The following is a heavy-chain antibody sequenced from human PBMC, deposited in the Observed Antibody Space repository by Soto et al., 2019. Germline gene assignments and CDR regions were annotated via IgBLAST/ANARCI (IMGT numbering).Heavy chain of an antibody. Sequence: SETLSLTCTVSGGSISSSSYYWGWIRPPPGKGLEWIGSIYYSGSTYYNPSLKSRVTISVDTSKNQFSLKLSSVTAADTAVYYCARRSRVAATGYFQHWGQGTLVTVSS. J-gene: IGHJ1*01. CDR2: IYYSGST. V-gene: IGHV4-39*01. D-gene: IGHD6-19*01. CDR3: ARRSRVAATGYFQH. CDR1: GGSISSSSYY.